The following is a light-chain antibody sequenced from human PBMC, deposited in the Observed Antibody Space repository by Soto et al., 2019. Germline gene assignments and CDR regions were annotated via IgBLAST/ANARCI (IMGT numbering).Light chain of an antibody. CDR3: SSCATSSTLHV. CDR1: SSDVGGYNY. J-gene: IGLJ1*01. Sequence: QSVLTQPASVSGYPGQSITISCTGASSDVGGYNYVSWYQQHPGKAPKLIIYDVSNRPSGVSDRFSGSKSGNTASLTISGLQTEDEADYFCSSCATSSTLHVFGTGTKLTVL. CDR2: DVS. V-gene: IGLV2-14*03.